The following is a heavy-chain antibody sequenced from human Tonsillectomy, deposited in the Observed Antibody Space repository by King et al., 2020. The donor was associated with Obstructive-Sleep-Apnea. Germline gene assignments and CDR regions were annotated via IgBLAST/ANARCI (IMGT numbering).Heavy chain of an antibody. V-gene: IGHV3-23*04. CDR2: ISGSGGST. D-gene: IGHD2-15*01. CDR1: GFTFSSYA. J-gene: IGHJ4*02. CDR3: ARVGDCSGGSCFPYYFDY. Sequence: QLVQSGGGLVQPGGSLRLSCAASGFTFSSYAMSWVRQAPGKGLEWVSAISGSGGSTYYADSVKGRFTISRDNSKNTLYLQMNSLRAEDTAVYYCARVGDCSGGSCFPYYFDYWGQGTLVTVSS.